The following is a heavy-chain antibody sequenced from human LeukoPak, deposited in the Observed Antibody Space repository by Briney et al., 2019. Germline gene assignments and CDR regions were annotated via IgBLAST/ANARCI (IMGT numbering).Heavy chain of an antibody. V-gene: IGHV1-18*01. CDR3: ARVDDILATTRPDY. CDR2: ISAYNGNT. Sequence: GASVKVSCKASGYAFTSYGISWVRQAPGQGLEWMGWISAYNGNTNYAQKLQGRVTMTTDTSTSTAYMELRSLRSDDTAVYYCARVDDILATTRPDYWGQGTLVTVSS. D-gene: IGHD3-9*01. CDR1: GYAFTSYG. J-gene: IGHJ4*02.